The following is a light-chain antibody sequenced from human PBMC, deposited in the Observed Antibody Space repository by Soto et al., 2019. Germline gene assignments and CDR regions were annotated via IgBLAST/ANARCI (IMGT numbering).Light chain of an antibody. V-gene: IGKV3-15*01. CDR1: QSVGRN. CDR2: DAS. CDR3: QQYNLWPPET. Sequence: EIMMTQSPASLSVSPGERAALSCRASQSVGRNLAWYQQKPGQAPRLLIYDASTRATGIPARFSGGGSGTEFILTISSLQSEDSAVYYCQQYNLWPPETFGQGTKVDIK. J-gene: IGKJ1*01.